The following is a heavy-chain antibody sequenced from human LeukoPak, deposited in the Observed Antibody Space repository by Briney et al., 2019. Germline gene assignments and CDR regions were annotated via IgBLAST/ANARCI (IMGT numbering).Heavy chain of an antibody. D-gene: IGHD4-11*01. V-gene: IGHV3-48*01. Sequence: PGGSLRLSCAASGFTFSSYSMNWVRQAPGKGLEWVSYISSSISTIYYADSVKGRFTISRDNAKNSLYLQMNSLRAEDTAVYYCARQGHDYSNLHYYYYMDVWGKGTTVTVSS. CDR1: GFTFSSYS. J-gene: IGHJ6*03. CDR3: ARQGHDYSNLHYYYYMDV. CDR2: ISSSISTI.